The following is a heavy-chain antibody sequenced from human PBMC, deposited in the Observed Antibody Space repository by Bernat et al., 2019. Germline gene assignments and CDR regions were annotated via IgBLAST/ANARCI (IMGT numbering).Heavy chain of an antibody. CDR3: ARGGSGSYWDY. CDR2: IYYSGST. D-gene: IGHD3-10*01. CDR1: GGSVSSGFYY. J-gene: IGHJ4*02. Sequence: QVQLQESGPGLVKPSETLSLTCTVSGGSVSSGFYYWSWIRQPPGKGLEWIEYIYYSGSTNYNPSLKSRVTISVDTSKNQFSLKLSSVTAADTAVYYCARGGSGSYWDYWGQGTLVTVSS. V-gene: IGHV4-61*01.